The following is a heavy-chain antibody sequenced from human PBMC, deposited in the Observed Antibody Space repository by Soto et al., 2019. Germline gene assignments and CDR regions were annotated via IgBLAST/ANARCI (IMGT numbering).Heavy chain of an antibody. J-gene: IGHJ4*02. CDR1: GYTFTSYG. CDR3: ARDTVDIVATTLYYFDY. CDR2: ISAYNGNT. V-gene: IGHV1-18*04. Sequence: GASVKVSCKASGYTFTSYGISWVRQAPGQGLEWMGWISAYNGNTNYAQKLQGRVTMTTDTSTSTAYMELRGLRSDDTAVYYCARDTVDIVATTLYYFDYWGQGTLVTVSS. D-gene: IGHD5-12*01.